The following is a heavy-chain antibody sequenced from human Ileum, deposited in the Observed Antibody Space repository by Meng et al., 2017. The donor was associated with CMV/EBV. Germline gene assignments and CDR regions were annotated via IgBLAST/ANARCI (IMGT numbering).Heavy chain of an antibody. V-gene: IGHV3-7*04. CDR1: GFTFSTYW. J-gene: IGHJ4*02. D-gene: IGHD6-19*01. CDR2: IKQDGSTK. Sequence: GESLKISCAASGFTFSTYWMNWVRQAPGKGLEWVANIKQDGSTKNYVDSVKGRFTISRDNAMNSLYLQLNSLRAEDTAVYYCAGGRGWITDSWGRGTLVTVSS. CDR3: AGGRGWITDS.